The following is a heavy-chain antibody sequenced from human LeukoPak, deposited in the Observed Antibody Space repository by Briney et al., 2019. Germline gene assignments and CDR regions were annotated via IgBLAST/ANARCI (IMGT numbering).Heavy chain of an antibody. CDR1: GYTFTSYD. CDR2: MNPNSGNT. D-gene: IGHD2-15*01. Sequence: ASVKVSCKASGYTFTSYDINWVRQATGQGLEWMGWMNPNSGNTGYAQKFQGRVTITRDTSLSTAYMELSSLRSEDTAMYYCTRGGAARTRRPYYYYMDVWGKGTTVTVSS. J-gene: IGHJ6*03. V-gene: IGHV1-8*03. CDR3: TRGGAARTRRPYYYYMDV.